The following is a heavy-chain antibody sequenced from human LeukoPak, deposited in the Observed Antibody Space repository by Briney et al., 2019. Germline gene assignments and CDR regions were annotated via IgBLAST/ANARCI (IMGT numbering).Heavy chain of an antibody. Sequence: GGSLRLSCVASGFTLSSYAMSWVRQAPGKGLQWVSSLGISGGYTWYAGSVKGRFTISRDSSKNTLYLQMNSLGAEDTAVYYCARGGGGNSDFLTTYTGASLSFDYWGQGALVTVSS. CDR3: ARGGGGNSDFLTTYTGASLSFDY. V-gene: IGHV3-23*01. J-gene: IGHJ4*02. CDR2: LGISGGYT. CDR1: GFTLSSYA. D-gene: IGHD3-9*01.